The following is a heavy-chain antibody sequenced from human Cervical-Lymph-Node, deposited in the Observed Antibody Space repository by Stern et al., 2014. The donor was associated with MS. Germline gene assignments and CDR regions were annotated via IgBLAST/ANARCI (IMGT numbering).Heavy chain of an antibody. Sequence: QVQLQESGPGLVKPSQTLSLTCTVSGASIKTIGYFWSWVRQPPGKGLEWIGVLSHSGVTFYNETLKSRVTLSQDTSANQFSLRLTSVTAADTALYFCMRGDYWGRGILVAVSS. V-gene: IGHV4-31*03. J-gene: IGHJ4*02. CDR1: GASIKTIGYF. CDR2: LSHSGVT. CDR3: MRGDY.